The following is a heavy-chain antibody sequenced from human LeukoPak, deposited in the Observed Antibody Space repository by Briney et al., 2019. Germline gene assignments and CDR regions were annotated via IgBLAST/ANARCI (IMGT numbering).Heavy chain of an antibody. CDR1: GFTFSRYE. D-gene: IGHD1-26*01. CDR3: ARDREARFLDY. V-gene: IGHV3-48*03. Sequence: GGSLRLSCAASGFTFSRYEMNWVRQAPGKGLEWVSYISSSAETTYYADSVKGRFTISRDNSKNTLYLQMNSLRAEDTALYYCARDREARFLDYWGQGALVTVSS. CDR2: ISSSAETT. J-gene: IGHJ4*02.